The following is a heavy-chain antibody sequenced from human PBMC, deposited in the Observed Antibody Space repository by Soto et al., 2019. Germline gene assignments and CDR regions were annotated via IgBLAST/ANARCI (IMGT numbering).Heavy chain of an antibody. CDR2: IWYDGSNK. CDR3: AIDRTAMAYYYYYYMDV. V-gene: IGHV3-33*01. J-gene: IGHJ6*03. CDR1: GFTFSSYG. Sequence: QVQLVESGGGVVQPGRSLRLSCAASGFTFSSYGMHWVRQAPGKGLEWVAVIWYDGSNKYYADSVKGRFTISRDNSKNTLYLQMNSLRAEDTAVYYCAIDRTAMAYYYYYYMDVWGKGTTVTVSS. D-gene: IGHD5-18*01.